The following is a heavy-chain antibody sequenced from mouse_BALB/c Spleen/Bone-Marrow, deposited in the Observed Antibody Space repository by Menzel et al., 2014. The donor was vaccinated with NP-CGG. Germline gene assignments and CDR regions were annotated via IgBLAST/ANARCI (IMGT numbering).Heavy chain of an antibody. CDR2: ISSGGSYT. Sequence: EVKVVESGGGLVKPGGSLKLSCAASGFTFSSYAMSWVRQSPEKRLEWVAEISSGGSYTYYPDTVTGRFTISRDNAKNTLYLEMSRRMSEDTAMYFCARDSSGYFDYWGQGTTLTVSS. D-gene: IGHD3-1*01. V-gene: IGHV5-9-4*01. CDR3: ARDSSGYFDY. J-gene: IGHJ2*01. CDR1: GFTFSSYA.